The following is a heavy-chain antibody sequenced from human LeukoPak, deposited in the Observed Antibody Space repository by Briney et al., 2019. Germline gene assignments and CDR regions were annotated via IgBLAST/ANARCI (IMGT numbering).Heavy chain of an antibody. V-gene: IGHV5-51*01. J-gene: IGHJ1*01. CDR3: ARTGCSSTSCYPEYFQH. D-gene: IGHD2-2*01. CDR1: GSTFTSYW. CDR2: IYPGDSDT. Sequence: GASLKISCKGSGSTFTSYWIGWVRQLPGKGLEWMGIIYPGDSDTRYSPSFQGQVTISADKSISTAYLEWSSLKASDTAMYYCARTGCSSTSCYPEYFQHWGQGTLVSVSS.